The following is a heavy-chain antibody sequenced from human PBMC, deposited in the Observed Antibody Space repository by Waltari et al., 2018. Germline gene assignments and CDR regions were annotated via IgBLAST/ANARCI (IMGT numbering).Heavy chain of an antibody. J-gene: IGHJ4*02. Sequence: QGLEWMGWISAYNGNTNYAQKLQGRVTMTTDTSTSTAYMELRSLRSDDTAVYYCARDLSVAGTRPLDYWGQGTLVTVSS. CDR3: ARDLSVAGTRPLDY. CDR2: ISAYNGNT. D-gene: IGHD6-19*01. V-gene: IGHV1-18*01.